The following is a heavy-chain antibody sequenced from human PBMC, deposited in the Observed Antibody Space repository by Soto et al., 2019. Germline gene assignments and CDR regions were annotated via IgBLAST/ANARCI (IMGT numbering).Heavy chain of an antibody. J-gene: IGHJ4*02. V-gene: IGHV3-33*01. CDR2: IWYDGSNK. D-gene: IGHD4-17*01. CDR3: ARDGAIPRLRVPDY. Sequence: QVQLVESGGGVVEHGRSLRLSCAASGFTFSSYGMHWVRQAPGKGLEWVAVIWYDGSNKYYADSVKGRFTISRDNSKNTLYLQMNSLRAEDTAVYYCARDGAIPRLRVPDYWGQGTLVTVSS. CDR1: GFTFSSYG.